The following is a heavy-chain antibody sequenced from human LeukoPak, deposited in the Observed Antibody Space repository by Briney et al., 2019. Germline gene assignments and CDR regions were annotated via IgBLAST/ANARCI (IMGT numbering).Heavy chain of an antibody. D-gene: IGHD3-10*01. V-gene: IGHV3-53*01. J-gene: IGHJ2*01. CDR1: GFTVSTNY. CDR3: ARVGDHFHWYLDL. Sequence: PGGSLRLSCAASGFTVSTNYMNWVRQAPGKGPEWVSILYSGSDTYYADSVKGRFTISRDSSKNILSLQMNNLRAEDTAVYYCARVGDHFHWYLDLWGRGTLVTVSS. CDR2: LYSGSDT.